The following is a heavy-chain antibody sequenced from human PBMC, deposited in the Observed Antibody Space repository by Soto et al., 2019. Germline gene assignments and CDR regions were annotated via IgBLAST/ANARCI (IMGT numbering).Heavy chain of an antibody. CDR3: AKDVHYDIVTGIEYFDH. CDR1: GFTFSSYA. V-gene: IGHV3-23*01. Sequence: EVQLLESGGGLVQPGGSLKISCAVSGFTFSSYAMSWVRQAPGKGREWVSGISGTGRVTNYAESVKGRFTISRDNPKNTLYLEMKSLRAEDTAVYYCAKDVHYDIVTGIEYFDHWGQGTLVTVSS. CDR2: ISGTGRVT. D-gene: IGHD3-9*01. J-gene: IGHJ1*01.